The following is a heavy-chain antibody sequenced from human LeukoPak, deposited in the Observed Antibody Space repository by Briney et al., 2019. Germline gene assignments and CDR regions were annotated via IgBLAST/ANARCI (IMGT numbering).Heavy chain of an antibody. J-gene: IGHJ4*02. V-gene: IGHV4-61*09. Sequence: SQTLSLTCTVSGGSISSGNYYWSWVRQPAGKGLEWIGHNYTSGTTYNPSLKSRVTISVDTSKNQFSLNLSSMTAADTAVYYCARDSLYNFWSGYYHTTYYFDYWGQGTLVTVSS. CDR2: NYTSGT. D-gene: IGHD3-3*01. CDR1: GGSISSGNYY. CDR3: ARDSLYNFWSGYYHTTYYFDY.